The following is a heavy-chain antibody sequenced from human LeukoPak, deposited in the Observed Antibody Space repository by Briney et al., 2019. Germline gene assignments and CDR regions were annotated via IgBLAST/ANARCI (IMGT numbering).Heavy chain of an antibody. Sequence: GGSLRLSCTASGFTFSDYWMTWVRQAPGKGPEWVANIKQDGSQRYYVDSVRGRFTISRDNAKNSLFLQMNGLRAEDTAMYYCARRGGSSSRRSPIDYWGQGTLVTVSS. CDR2: IKQDGSQR. V-gene: IGHV3-7*01. J-gene: IGHJ4*02. CDR1: GFTFSDYW. D-gene: IGHD6-6*01. CDR3: ARRGGSSSRRSPIDY.